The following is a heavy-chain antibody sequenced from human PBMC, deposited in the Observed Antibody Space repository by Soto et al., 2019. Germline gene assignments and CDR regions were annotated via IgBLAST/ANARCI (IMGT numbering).Heavy chain of an antibody. D-gene: IGHD5-18*01. Sequence: QVQLQESGPGLVKPSQTLSLTCTVSGGSISSGGYYWSWIRQHPGKGLEGIGYIYYSGSTYYNPSLKSRVTISVDTPKNQFSLKLSSVTAADTAGYYCASCEDTAMGTGYFDLWGRGTLVTVSS. CDR3: ASCEDTAMGTGYFDL. V-gene: IGHV4-31*03. CDR2: IYYSGST. CDR1: GGSISSGGYY. J-gene: IGHJ2*01.